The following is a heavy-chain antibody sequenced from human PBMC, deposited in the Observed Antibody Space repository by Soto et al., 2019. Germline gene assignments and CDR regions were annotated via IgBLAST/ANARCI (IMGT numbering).Heavy chain of an antibody. J-gene: IGHJ5*02. CDR1: GFTFTDYW. CDR3: AIMIFGLGTDH. CDR2: IKQDESEK. Sequence: EVQLVESGGALVQPGGSLRLSCAASGFTFTDYWMNWVRQAPGKGLEWVANIKQDESEKYYVDSVKGRCTIPRDNAKKSLYLKMNSLRAEETAVYYCAIMIFGLGTDHWGQGTLVTVSS. D-gene: IGHD3-3*01. V-gene: IGHV3-7*01.